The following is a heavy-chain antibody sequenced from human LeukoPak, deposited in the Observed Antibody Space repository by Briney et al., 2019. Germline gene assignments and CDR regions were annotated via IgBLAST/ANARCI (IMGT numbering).Heavy chain of an antibody. Sequence: PSETLSLTCAVYGGSFSGYYGSWIRQPPGKGLEWIGEINYCGSNNYNPFLKSRVPISLSKSKEQFSLNLSCVTAADPAVCTCPRVRLLYVDSWGQGTLVTVSS. CDR2: INYCGSN. V-gene: IGHV4-34*01. CDR1: GGSFSGYY. D-gene: IGHD2-15*01. J-gene: IGHJ4*02. CDR3: PRVRLLYVDS.